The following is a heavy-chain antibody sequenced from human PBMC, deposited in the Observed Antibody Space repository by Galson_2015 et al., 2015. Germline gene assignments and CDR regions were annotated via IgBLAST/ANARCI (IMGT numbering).Heavy chain of an antibody. V-gene: IGHV3-11*06. D-gene: IGHD2-15*01. CDR3: ARDMGCRGGSCYSDK. CDR2: IANSESDT. Sequence: SLRLSCAASGFSLSDYYLSWVRQAPGKGLEWVSFIANSESDTNYVDSVKGRFTISRDNAKNSLYLQMNSLRAEDTAVYYCARDMGCRGGSCYSDKWGQGTSVTVSS. J-gene: IGHJ4*02. CDR1: GFSLSDYY.